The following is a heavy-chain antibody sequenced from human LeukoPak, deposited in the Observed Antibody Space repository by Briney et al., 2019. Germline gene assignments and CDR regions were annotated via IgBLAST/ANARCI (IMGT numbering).Heavy chain of an antibody. V-gene: IGHV4-59*01. CDR1: GGSMSSYY. CDR2: IFHSGSS. Sequence: SETLSLTCSVSGGSMSSYYWTWIRQPPGKGLEWIGYIFHSGSSNYNPSLKSRVTISVDTSKNQFSLKLSSVTAADTAVYCCARWEYSSGHDYWGQGTLVTVSS. CDR3: ARWEYSSGHDY. J-gene: IGHJ4*02. D-gene: IGHD6-19*01.